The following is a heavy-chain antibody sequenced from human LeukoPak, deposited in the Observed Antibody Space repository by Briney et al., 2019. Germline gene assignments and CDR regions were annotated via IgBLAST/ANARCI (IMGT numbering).Heavy chain of an antibody. D-gene: IGHD5-24*01. Sequence: ASVKVSCKASGYTFTSYGISWMRQAPGQGLQWMGWISDYNGNTNYALNTNYAQKFQGRVTLTTDTSTSTAYMELSSLRSEDTAVYYCARGTYPLRWLQLNYWGQGTLVTVPS. CDR3: ARGTYPLRWLQLNY. V-gene: IGHV1-18*01. CDR1: GYTFTSYG. CDR2: ISDYNGNTNYALNT. J-gene: IGHJ4*02.